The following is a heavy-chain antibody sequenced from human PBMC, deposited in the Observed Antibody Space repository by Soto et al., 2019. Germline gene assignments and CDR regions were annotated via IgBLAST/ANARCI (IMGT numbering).Heavy chain of an antibody. CDR1: GGTFSSYA. CDR2: IIPIFGTA. CDR3: ARGTGYPVYYYYGMDV. D-gene: IGHD3-9*01. J-gene: IGHJ6*02. Sequence: VASVKVSCKASGGTFSSYAISWVRQAPGQGLEWMGGIIPIFGTANYAQKFQGRVTITADESTSTAYMELSSLRSEDTAVYYCARGTGYPVYYYYGMDVWGQGTTVTVSS. V-gene: IGHV1-69*13.